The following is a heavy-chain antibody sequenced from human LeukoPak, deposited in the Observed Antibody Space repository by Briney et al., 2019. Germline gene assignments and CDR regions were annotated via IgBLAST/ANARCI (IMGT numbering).Heavy chain of an antibody. Sequence: SETLSLTCTVSGGSISSYYWSWIRQPPGKGLEWIGYIYYSGSTNYNPSLKSRVIISVDTSKNQFSLKLSSVTAADTAVYYCARGINDYGENFDYWGQGTLVTVSS. V-gene: IGHV4-59*01. CDR3: ARGINDYGENFDY. CDR2: IYYSGST. CDR1: GGSISSYY. D-gene: IGHD4-17*01. J-gene: IGHJ4*02.